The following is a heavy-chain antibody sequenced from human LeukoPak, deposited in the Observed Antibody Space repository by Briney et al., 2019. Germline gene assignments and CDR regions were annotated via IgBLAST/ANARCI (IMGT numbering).Heavy chain of an antibody. CDR2: ISYDGSNK. Sequence: AGGSLRLSCAASGFTFSSYGMHWVRQAPGKGLEWVAVISYDGSNKYYADSVKGRFTISRDNSKNTLYLQMNSLRAEDTAVYYCAKEDNGDSFDYWGQGTLVTVSS. J-gene: IGHJ4*02. CDR1: GFTFSSYG. V-gene: IGHV3-30*18. CDR3: AKEDNGDSFDY. D-gene: IGHD2-21*01.